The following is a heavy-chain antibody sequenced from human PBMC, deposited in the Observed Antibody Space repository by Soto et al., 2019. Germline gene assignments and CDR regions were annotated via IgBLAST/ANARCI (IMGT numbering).Heavy chain of an antibody. CDR3: ACGDPHFYYYYGMDV. V-gene: IGHV1-18*04. D-gene: IGHD7-27*01. CDR1: GYPFTSYG. CDR2: ISAYNGNT. J-gene: IGHJ6*02. Sequence: XSVKVSCNASGYPFTSYGIIWVRQAPGQGLEWMGWISAYNGNTNYAQKLQGRVTMTTDTSTSTAYMELRSLRSDDTAVYYCACGDPHFYYYYGMDVRGQGTTVTVSS.